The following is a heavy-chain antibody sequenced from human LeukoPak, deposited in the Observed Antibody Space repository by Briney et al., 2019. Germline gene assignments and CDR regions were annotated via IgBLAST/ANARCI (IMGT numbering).Heavy chain of an antibody. V-gene: IGHV1-69*04. CDR3: ARAPSGVGFWSGYPGY. J-gene: IGHJ4*02. CDR2: IIPILGIA. CDR1: GGTFSSYA. Sequence: GASVKVSCKASGGTFSSYAISWVRQAPGQGLEWMGRIIPILGIANYAQKFQGRVTITTDESTSTAYMELSSLRSDDTAVYYCARAPSGVGFWSGYPGYWGQGTLVTVSS. D-gene: IGHD3-3*01.